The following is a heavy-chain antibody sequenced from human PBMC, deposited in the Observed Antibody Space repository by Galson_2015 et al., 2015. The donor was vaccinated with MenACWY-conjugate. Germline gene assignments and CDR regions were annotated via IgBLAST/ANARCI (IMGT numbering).Heavy chain of an antibody. CDR2: INSDGSGT. Sequence: SLRLSCAASGFTFNTYWMHWVRHAPGKGLVWVSHINSDGSGTTYADSVKGRFTISRDNAKNTLYLQMNSLRAEDTAVYYCARSLDYWGQGTLVTVSS. V-gene: IGHV3-74*01. CDR1: GFTFNTYW. CDR3: ARSLDY. J-gene: IGHJ4*02.